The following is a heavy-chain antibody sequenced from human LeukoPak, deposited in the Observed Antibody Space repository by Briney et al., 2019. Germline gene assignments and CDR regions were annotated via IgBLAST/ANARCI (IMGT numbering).Heavy chain of an antibody. Sequence: SVKVSCKASGGTFSSYAISWVRQAPGQGLEWMGGIIPIFGTANYAQKFQGRVTITADESTSTAYMELRSLRSDDTAVYYCARVTALYYYMDVWGKGTTVTVSS. CDR2: IIPIFGTA. CDR1: GGTFSSYA. J-gene: IGHJ6*03. V-gene: IGHV1-69*13. CDR3: ARVTALYYYMDV.